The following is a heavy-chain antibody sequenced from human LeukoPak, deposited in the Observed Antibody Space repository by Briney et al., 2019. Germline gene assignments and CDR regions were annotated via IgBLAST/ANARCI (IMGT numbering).Heavy chain of an antibody. Sequence: GGSPRLSCAASGFTFSGSAMHWVRQASGKGLEWVGRIRSKANSYATAYAASVKGRFTISRDDSKNTAYLQMNSLKTEDTAVYYCTSRPKYYYYMDVWGKGTTVTVSS. CDR2: IRSKANSYAT. J-gene: IGHJ6*03. CDR1: GFTFSGSA. CDR3: TSRPKYYYYMDV. V-gene: IGHV3-73*01.